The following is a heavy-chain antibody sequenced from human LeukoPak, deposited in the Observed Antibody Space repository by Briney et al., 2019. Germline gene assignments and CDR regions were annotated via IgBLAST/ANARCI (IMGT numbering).Heavy chain of an antibody. V-gene: IGHV3-7*01. Sequence: GGSLRLSCAASGFTFSSYWMSWVRQAPGKGLEWVANIKQDGSEKYYVDSVKGRFTISRDNAKNSLYLQMNSLRAEDTAVYYCARLDRSSWYDLLYFDYWGQGTLVTVSS. CDR3: ARLDRSSWYDLLYFDY. CDR1: GFTFSSYW. CDR2: IKQDGSEK. D-gene: IGHD6-13*01. J-gene: IGHJ4*02.